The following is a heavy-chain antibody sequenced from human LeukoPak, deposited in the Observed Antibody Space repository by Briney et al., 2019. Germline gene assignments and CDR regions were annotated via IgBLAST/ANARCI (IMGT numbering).Heavy chain of an antibody. V-gene: IGHV4-4*07. J-gene: IGHJ4*02. D-gene: IGHD1-14*01. Sequence: SDTLSLTCTVSGGSINSYYGASIRQPAGKGQEWVGHIYTSVSTYYNPSLKSRVTMSVDTSKNQFSLQLSSVTAADTAMYYCARDAGLTSFDYWGQGTLVTVSS. CDR1: GGSINSYY. CDR3: ARDAGLTSFDY. CDR2: IYTSVST.